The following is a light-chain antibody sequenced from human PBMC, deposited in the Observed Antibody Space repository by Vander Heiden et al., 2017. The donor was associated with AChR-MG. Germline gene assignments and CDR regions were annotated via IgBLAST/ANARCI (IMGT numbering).Light chain of an antibody. CDR2: AVF. CDR3: SSYTSRSTLI. Sequence: QSALTPPASVSGSPAQSLTIPRTGTSSAICGYNYVSWYQHPPGTPPNLVIFAVFERPSGVSNRFSGSTSGTTASLSISGLQAEDDADYYCSSYTSRSTLIFGGGTKLTVL. J-gene: IGLJ2*01. CDR1: SSAICGYNY. V-gene: IGLV2-14*03.